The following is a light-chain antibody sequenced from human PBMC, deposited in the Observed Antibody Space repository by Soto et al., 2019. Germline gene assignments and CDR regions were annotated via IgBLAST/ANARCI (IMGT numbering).Light chain of an antibody. Sequence: DIQMTQSPSSVSASIGDRVTISCRASQSIYKWLVWYQQKPGKAPKLPFYAPSSLQSGFPSRFSGSGYGTDFTLTVSSLQPDDFATYYCQQADSFPLSFCGGTPVES. CDR3: QQADSFPLS. CDR1: QSIYKW. J-gene: IGKJ4*01. V-gene: IGKV1-12*01. CDR2: APS.